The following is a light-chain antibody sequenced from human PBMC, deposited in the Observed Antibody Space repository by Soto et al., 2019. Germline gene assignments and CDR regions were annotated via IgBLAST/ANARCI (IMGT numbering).Light chain of an antibody. CDR2: GAS. CDR3: QQYGSSPYT. V-gene: IGKV3-20*01. CDR1: QSVSSSY. Sequence: EIVLTQSPGTLSLSPGERATLSCRASQSVSSSYLAWYQQKPGQAPSLLIYGASSRATGIPDRFSGSGPGTGFTLTISRVETEDFAVYYCQQYGSSPYTFGQGTKLEIK. J-gene: IGKJ2*01.